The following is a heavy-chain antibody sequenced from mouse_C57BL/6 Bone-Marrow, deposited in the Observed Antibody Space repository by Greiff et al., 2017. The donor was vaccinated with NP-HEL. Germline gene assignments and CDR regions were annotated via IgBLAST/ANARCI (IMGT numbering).Heavy chain of an antibody. J-gene: IGHJ3*01. V-gene: IGHV14-4*01. CDR2: IDPENGDT. CDR3: TTMVTTAY. CDR1: GFNIKDDY. D-gene: IGHD2-2*01. Sequence: DVQLQESGAELVRPGASVKLSCTASGFNIKDDYMHWVKQRPEQGLEWIGWIDPENGDTEYASKFQGKATITADTSSNTAYLQLSSLTSEDTAVYYCTTMVTTAYWGQGTLVTVSA.